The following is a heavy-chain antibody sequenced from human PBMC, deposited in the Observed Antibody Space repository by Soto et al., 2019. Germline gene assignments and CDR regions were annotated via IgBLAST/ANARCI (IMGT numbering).Heavy chain of an antibody. Sequence: QVQLVQSGAEVKKPGASVKVSCKASGYTFTSYYMHWVRQAPGQGLEWMGIINPSGGSTSYAQKFQGRVRMTGDTSTSTVYMELSSLRSEDTAVYYCARAWGIAAAIDYWGQGTLVTVSS. CDR1: GYTFTSYY. CDR2: INPSGGST. J-gene: IGHJ4*02. D-gene: IGHD6-13*01. CDR3: ARAWGIAAAIDY. V-gene: IGHV1-46*03.